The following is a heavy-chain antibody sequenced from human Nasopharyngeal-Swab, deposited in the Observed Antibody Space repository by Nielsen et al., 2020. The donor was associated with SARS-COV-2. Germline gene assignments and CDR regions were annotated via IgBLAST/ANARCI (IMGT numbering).Heavy chain of an antibody. CDR1: GFTFGDYT. J-gene: IGHJ4*02. CDR3: AKGRSYSEEGYFDY. Sequence: GESLKISCAASGFTFGDYTMHWVRQALGKGLEWVSLISWDGGSTYYADSVKGRFTISRDNSKNSLYLQMNSLRTEDTALYYCAKGRSYSEEGYFDYWGQGTLVTVSS. D-gene: IGHD6-13*01. CDR2: ISWDGGST. V-gene: IGHV3-43*01.